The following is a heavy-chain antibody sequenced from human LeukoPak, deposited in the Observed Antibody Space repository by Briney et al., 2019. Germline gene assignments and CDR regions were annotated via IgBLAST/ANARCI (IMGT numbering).Heavy chain of an antibody. CDR3: ARQHDSYHYYYVDV. CDR1: GYSISSGYY. D-gene: IGHD6-13*01. J-gene: IGHJ6*03. Sequence: EXLSLTCAVSGYSISSGYYWIWIRQPPGKGLEWIGSLYHSDSIYYNPSLESRVNMSVDTSKNQFSLKLSFVTAADTAVYYCARQHDSYHYYYVDVWGTGTTVTVSS. CDR2: LYHSDSI. V-gene: IGHV4-38-2*01.